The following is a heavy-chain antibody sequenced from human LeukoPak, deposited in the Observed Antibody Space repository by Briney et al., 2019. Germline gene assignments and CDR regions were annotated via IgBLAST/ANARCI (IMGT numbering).Heavy chain of an antibody. V-gene: IGHV4-59*01. J-gene: IGHJ4*02. D-gene: IGHD2-2*01. Sequence: PSETLSLTCTVSGGSISSYYWSWIRQPPGKGLEWIGYIYYSGSTNYNPSLKSRVTISVDTSKNQFSLKLSSVTAADTAVYYCARGEAYCSSTSCYSLSGSFDYWGQGTLVTVSS. CDR2: IYYSGST. CDR1: GGSISSYY. CDR3: ARGEAYCSSTSCYSLSGSFDY.